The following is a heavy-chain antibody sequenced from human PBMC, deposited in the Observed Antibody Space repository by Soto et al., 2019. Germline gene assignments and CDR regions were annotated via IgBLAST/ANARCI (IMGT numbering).Heavy chain of an antibody. CDR3: ARLGRQRAYCGGDCYFDY. D-gene: IGHD2-21*01. V-gene: IGHV4-59*08. Sequence: SETLSLTCTVSGGSISSYYWSWIRQPPGKGLEWIGYIYYSGSTNYNPSLKSRVTISVDTSKNQFSLKLSSVTAADTAVYYCARLGRQRAYCGGDCYFDYWGQGTLVTVSS. J-gene: IGHJ4*02. CDR2: IYYSGST. CDR1: GGSISSYY.